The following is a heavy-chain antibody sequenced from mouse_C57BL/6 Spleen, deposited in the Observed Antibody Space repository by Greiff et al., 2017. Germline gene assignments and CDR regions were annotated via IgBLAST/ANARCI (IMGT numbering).Heavy chain of an antibody. D-gene: IGHD2-4*01. CDR2: IYPGDGDT. Sequence: VQLQQSGAELVKPGASVKISCKASGYAFSSYWMNWVKQRPGKGLEWIGQIYPGDGDTNYNGKFKGKATLTADKSSSTAYMQLSSLTSEDSAVYFCASSYDYDGGPDYWGQGTTLTVSS. CDR3: ASSYDYDGGPDY. J-gene: IGHJ2*01. CDR1: GYAFSSYW. V-gene: IGHV1-80*01.